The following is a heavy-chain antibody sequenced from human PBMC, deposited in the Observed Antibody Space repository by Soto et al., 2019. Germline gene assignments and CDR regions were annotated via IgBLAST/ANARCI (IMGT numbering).Heavy chain of an antibody. Sequence: AAVKVSCKASGYTFTSYYMHWVRQAPGQGLEWMGIINPSGGSTSYAQKFQGRVTMTRDTSTSTVYMELSSLRSEDTAVYYCARGEGITIFGVVINYYMDVWGKGTTVTVS. CDR1: GYTFTSYY. V-gene: IGHV1-46*03. J-gene: IGHJ6*03. CDR2: INPSGGST. D-gene: IGHD3-3*01. CDR3: ARGEGITIFGVVINYYMDV.